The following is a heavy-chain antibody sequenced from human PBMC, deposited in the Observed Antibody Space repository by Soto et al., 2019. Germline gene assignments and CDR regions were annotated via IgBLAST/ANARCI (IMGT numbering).Heavy chain of an antibody. J-gene: IGHJ1*01. V-gene: IGHV1-2*02. CDR3: ESIDSGAYDGNGLDV. CDR2: VNPNTAGT. Sequence: QAQLVQSGAEVKKPGASVKVSCEAFGYTFTDHYVHWVRQAPGQGLECMGWVNPNTAGTIYAQKFHGSITMTSDTSITTAYMEITSLRSDDTALYYCESIDSGAYDGNGLDVWGQGTLVTVYS. CDR1: GYTFTDHY. D-gene: IGHD3-22*01.